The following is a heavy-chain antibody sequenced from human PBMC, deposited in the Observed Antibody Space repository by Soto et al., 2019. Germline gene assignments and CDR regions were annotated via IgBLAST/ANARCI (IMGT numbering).Heavy chain of an antibody. CDR3: AEDSTPEQQLPNWFDP. D-gene: IGHD6-13*01. CDR2: ISWNSGSI. CDR1: GFTFDDYA. Sequence: GGSLRLSCAASGFTFDDYAMHWVRQAPGKGLEWVSGISWNSGSIGYADSVKGRFTISRDNAKNSLYLQMNSLRAEDTALYYCAEDSTPEQQLPNWFDPWGQGTLVTVSS. V-gene: IGHV3-9*01. J-gene: IGHJ5*02.